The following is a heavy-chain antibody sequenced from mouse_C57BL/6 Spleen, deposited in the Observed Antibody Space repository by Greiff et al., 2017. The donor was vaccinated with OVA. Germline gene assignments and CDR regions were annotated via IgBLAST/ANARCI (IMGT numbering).Heavy chain of an antibody. CDR3: AREDSSGYSLYAMDY. D-gene: IGHD3-2*02. CDR2: IYPGSGST. J-gene: IGHJ4*01. V-gene: IGHV1-55*01. Sequence: VQLQQPGAELVKPGASVKMSCKASGYTFTSYWITWVKRRPGQGLEWIGDIYPGSGSTNYNEKFKSKATLTVATSSSTAYMQLSSLTSEDSAVYYCAREDSSGYSLYAMDYWGQGTSVTVSS. CDR1: GYTFTSYW.